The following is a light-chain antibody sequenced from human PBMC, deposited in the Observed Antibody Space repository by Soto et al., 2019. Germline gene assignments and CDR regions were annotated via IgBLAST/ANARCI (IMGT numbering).Light chain of an antibody. Sequence: QSALTQPASVSGSPGQSITISFTGTSSDIGTYNYVSWNQQHPGKAPKVIIYEVSNRPSGVSNRFSGSKSGNTASLTISGLQAEDEADYYCSSYTSSNTLVFGTGTKLTVL. CDR3: SSYTSSNTLV. J-gene: IGLJ1*01. CDR1: SSDIGTYNY. V-gene: IGLV2-14*01. CDR2: EVS.